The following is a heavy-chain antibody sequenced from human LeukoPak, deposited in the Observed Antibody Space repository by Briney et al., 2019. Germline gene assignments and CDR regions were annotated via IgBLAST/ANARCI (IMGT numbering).Heavy chain of an antibody. CDR3: ARDDVTGDTKPQ. Sequence: RPSETLSLTCTVSGGSISSGSYYWSWIRQPAGKGLEWIGRIYTSGSTNYNPSLKSRVTMSVDTSKNQFSLKLSSVTAADTAVYYCARDDVTGDTKPQWGQGTLVTVSS. J-gene: IGHJ4*02. D-gene: IGHD1-14*01. CDR2: IYTSGST. CDR1: GGSISSGSYY. V-gene: IGHV4-61*02.